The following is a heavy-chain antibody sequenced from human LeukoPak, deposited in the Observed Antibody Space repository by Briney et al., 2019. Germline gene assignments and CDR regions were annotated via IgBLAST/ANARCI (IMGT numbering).Heavy chain of an antibody. CDR2: VYYSGST. D-gene: IGHD3-22*01. CDR1: GGSISSFY. J-gene: IGHJ4*02. V-gene: IGHV4-59*01. Sequence: SETLSLTCTVSGGSISSFYWSWLRQPPGKQLEWIGYVYYSGSTNYNPSFTTRVTISVDTSKNHFSLKLNTLTPADTGVYYCARVGYDSSGYFDYWGQGTLVTVSS. CDR3: ARVGYDSSGYFDY.